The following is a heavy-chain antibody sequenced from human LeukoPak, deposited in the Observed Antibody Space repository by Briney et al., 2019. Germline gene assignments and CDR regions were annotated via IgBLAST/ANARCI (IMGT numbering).Heavy chain of an antibody. J-gene: IGHJ4*02. CDR2: IFYTGNT. D-gene: IGHD6-13*01. V-gene: IGHV4-39*01. CDR1: GGSITSSNYY. Sequence: SETLSLTCTVSGGSITSSNYYWGWIRQPPGNGLEWIGSIFYTGNTHYNPSLESRVTIFVDTSKNQFSLRLTSVTAADTAVYYCARRPAGYTIDYWGQGTLVTVSS. CDR3: ARRPAGYTIDY.